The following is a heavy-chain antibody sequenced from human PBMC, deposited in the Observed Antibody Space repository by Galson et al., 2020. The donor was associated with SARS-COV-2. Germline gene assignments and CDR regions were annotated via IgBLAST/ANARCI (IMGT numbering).Heavy chain of an antibody. D-gene: IGHD1-1*01. Sequence: SETLSLTCRVYGDSISSQYWSWIRQPPGKGLEWIGSFSYDGTTNYNTSLQSRVAISVAMSKNQMSLRWRSVNAADPAIYYCVGRTMNLEGNRHGGDRWGRGTTVLVSS. CDR1: GDSISSQY. V-gene: IGHV4-59*11. J-gene: IGHJ6*02. CDR3: VGRTMNLEGNRHGGDR. CDR2: FSYDGTT.